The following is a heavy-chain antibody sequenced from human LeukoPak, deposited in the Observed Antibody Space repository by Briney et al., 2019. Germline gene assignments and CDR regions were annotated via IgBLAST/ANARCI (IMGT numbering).Heavy chain of an antibody. V-gene: IGHV1-18*01. Sequence: ASVKVSCKASGGTFNNYAINWVRQAPGQGLEWMGWISAYNGNTNYAQKLQGRVTMTTDTSTSTAYMELRSLRSDDTAVYYCARITMVRGVIFDWYFDLWGRGTLVTVSS. CDR3: ARITMVRGVIFDWYFDL. CDR2: ISAYNGNT. CDR1: GGTFNNYA. J-gene: IGHJ2*01. D-gene: IGHD3-10*01.